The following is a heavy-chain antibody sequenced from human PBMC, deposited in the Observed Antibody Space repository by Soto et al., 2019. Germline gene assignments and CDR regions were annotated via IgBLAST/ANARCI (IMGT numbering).Heavy chain of an antibody. Sequence: GGSLRLSCAASGFTFSTHWMSWVRQAPGKGLEWVANINDDGSERNYADSVRGRFSVSRDNAKNSLFLQMNGLRVEDTALYYCAKEVRWGQGTQVTVSS. CDR2: INDDGSER. J-gene: IGHJ4*02. CDR3: AKEVR. V-gene: IGHV3-7*05. CDR1: GFTFSTHW.